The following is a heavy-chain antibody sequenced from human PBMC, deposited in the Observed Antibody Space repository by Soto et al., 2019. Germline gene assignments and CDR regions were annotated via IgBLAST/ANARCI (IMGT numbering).Heavy chain of an antibody. CDR3: ARGRDSSSPEYFQH. D-gene: IGHD6-13*01. Sequence: GGSLRLSCAASGFTFDDYGMSWVLQAPGKGLEWVSGINWNGGSTGYADSVKGRFTISRDNAKNSLYLQMNSLRAEDTALYHCARGRDSSSPEYFQHWGQGTLVTVSS. V-gene: IGHV3-20*01. CDR1: GFTFDDYG. CDR2: INWNGGST. J-gene: IGHJ1*01.